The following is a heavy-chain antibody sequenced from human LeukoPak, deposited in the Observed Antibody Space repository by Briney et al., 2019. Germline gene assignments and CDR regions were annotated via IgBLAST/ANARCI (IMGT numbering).Heavy chain of an antibody. V-gene: IGHV4-39*07. CDR1: GGSISSSSYY. J-gene: IGHJ4*02. D-gene: IGHD5-18*01. CDR2: INHSGST. CDR3: ARGWSVPGRGCSYTFDY. Sequence: SETLSLTCTVSGGSISSSSYYWGWIRQPPGKGLEWIGEINHSGSTNYNPSLKSRVTISVDTSKNQFSLKLSSVTAADTAVYYCARGWSVPGRGCSYTFDYWGQGTLVTVSS.